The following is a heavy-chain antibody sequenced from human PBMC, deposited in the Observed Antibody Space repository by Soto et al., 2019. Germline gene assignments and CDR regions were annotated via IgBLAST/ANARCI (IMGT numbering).Heavy chain of an antibody. CDR3: ARGIWDASSGYYYPNFDY. Sequence: SETLSLTCAVYGGSFSDFSWTWIRQSPGKGLEWVGKISPSGTNYNASLKSRVTISVDTSKNQFSLKLSSVTAADPALYYCARGIWDASSGYYYPNFDYWGRGTLVTLSS. CDR1: GGSFSDFS. D-gene: IGHD3-22*01. J-gene: IGHJ4*02. V-gene: IGHV4-34*01. CDR2: ISPSGT.